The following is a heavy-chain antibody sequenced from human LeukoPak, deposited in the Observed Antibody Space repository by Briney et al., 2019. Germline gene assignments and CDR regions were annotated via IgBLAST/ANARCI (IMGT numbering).Heavy chain of an antibody. J-gene: IGHJ6*02. D-gene: IGHD6-19*01. CDR3: AVAANYYYYGMDV. Sequence: SVKVSCKASGGTFSSYAISWVRQAPGQGLEWMGGIIPIFGTANYAQKFQGRVTITADESTSTAHMELSSLRSEDTAVYYCAVAANYYYYGMDVWGQGITVTVSS. CDR1: GGTFSSYA. CDR2: IIPIFGTA. V-gene: IGHV1-69*13.